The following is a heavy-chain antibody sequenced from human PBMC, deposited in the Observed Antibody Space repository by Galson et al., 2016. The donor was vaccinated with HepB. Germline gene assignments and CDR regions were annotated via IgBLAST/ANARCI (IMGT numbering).Heavy chain of an antibody. CDR1: GFTFSSHW. D-gene: IGHD3-22*01. Sequence: SLRLSCAASGFTFSSHWMNWVRQAPGKGLEWLANLKQDGSEKSYVDSVKGRFTISRDNAKNSLYLQMNSLRAEDTAVYYRALYYYDSSGFVEYFQHWGQGTRVTVSS. V-gene: IGHV3-7*03. CDR3: ALYYYDSSGFVEYFQH. CDR2: LKQDGSEK. J-gene: IGHJ1*01.